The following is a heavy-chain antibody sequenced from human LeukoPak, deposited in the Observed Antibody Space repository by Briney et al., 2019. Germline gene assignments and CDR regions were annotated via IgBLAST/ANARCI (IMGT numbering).Heavy chain of an antibody. CDR3: ARGFYDILTNTGPDPARSAFDI. CDR2: IYYSGIT. V-gene: IGHV4-39*07. D-gene: IGHD3-9*01. J-gene: IGHJ3*02. Sequence: PSETLSLTCTVSGGSIASSSNYWVWIRQPPGKGLEWIGNIYYSGITYYNPSLKSRVTISVDTSKNQFSLKLSSVTAADTAVYYCARGFYDILTNTGPDPARSAFDIWGQGTMVTVSS. CDR1: GGSIASSSNY.